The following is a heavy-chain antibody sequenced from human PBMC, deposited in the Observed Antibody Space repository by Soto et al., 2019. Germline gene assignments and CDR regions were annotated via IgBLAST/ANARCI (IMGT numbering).Heavy chain of an antibody. Sequence: EPLSLSGAADGECLSRYYWTWIRQPPGKGLESIGEINHSGSTNYYPSLKSRVTISVDTSKNQFSMKLSSVTAADTAVYYCARALVLIPFDDRGQGTLGTVSA. CDR2: INHSGST. CDR1: GECLSRYY. CDR3: ARALVLIPFDD. D-gene: IGHD3-22*01. J-gene: IGHJ4*02. V-gene: IGHV4-34*01.